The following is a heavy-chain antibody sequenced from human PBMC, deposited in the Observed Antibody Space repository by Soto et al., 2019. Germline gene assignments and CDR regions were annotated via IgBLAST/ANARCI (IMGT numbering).Heavy chain of an antibody. CDR2: INPSGGST. CDR1: GYTFTSYY. V-gene: IGHV1-46*01. CDR3: AIDRGLPGEGGY. Sequence: ASVKGSCKASGYTFTSYYMHWVRQAPGQGLEWMGIINPSGGSTSYAQKFQDRLTMTTDTSTSTAYMELRSLRSDDAAVYYGAIDRGLPGEGGYWGQGTRVTVSS. J-gene: IGHJ4*02. D-gene: IGHD3-10*01.